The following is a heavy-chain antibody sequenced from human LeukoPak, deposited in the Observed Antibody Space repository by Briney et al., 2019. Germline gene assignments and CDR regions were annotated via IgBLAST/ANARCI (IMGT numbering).Heavy chain of an antibody. V-gene: IGHV4-38-2*02. J-gene: IGHJ5*02. CDR3: ARWSRRSGSYSS. D-gene: IGHD3-10*01. CDR2: IYYSGST. CDR1: GYSISSGYY. Sequence: PSETLSLTCTVSGYSISSGYYWGWVRQPPGKGLEWIGSIYYSGSTYYNPSLKSRVTISVDTSKNQFSLKLSSVTAADTAVYYCARWSRRSGSYSSWGQGTLVTVSS.